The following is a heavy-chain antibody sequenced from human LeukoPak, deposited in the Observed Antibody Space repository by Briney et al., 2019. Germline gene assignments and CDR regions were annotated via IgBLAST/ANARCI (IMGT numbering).Heavy chain of an antibody. CDR3: AKDGIGAYVWGSYRMSFDY. D-gene: IGHD3-16*02. J-gene: IGHJ4*02. V-gene: IGHV3-72*01. CDR2: SRNTASIYTT. CDR1: GFTFSDHD. Sequence: GGSLRLSCAASGFTFSDHDMDWVRQAPGKGLQWVGRSRNTASIYTTKYAASVKGRFTISRDNSKNTLYLQMNSLRAEDTAVYYCAKDGIGAYVWGSYRMSFDYWGQGTLVTVSS.